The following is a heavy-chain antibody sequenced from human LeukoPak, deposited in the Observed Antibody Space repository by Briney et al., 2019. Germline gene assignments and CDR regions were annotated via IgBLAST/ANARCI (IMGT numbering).Heavy chain of an antibody. CDR3: ARDSGYDSSGYYHSNFDY. CDR1: GYTFTSYG. Sequence: GASVKVPCKASGYTFTSYGISWVRQAPGQGLEWMGWISAYNGNTNYAQKLQGRVTMTTDTSTSTAYMELRSLRSDDTAVYYCARDSGYDSSGYYHSNFDYWGQGTLVTVSS. D-gene: IGHD3-22*01. J-gene: IGHJ4*02. V-gene: IGHV1-18*01. CDR2: ISAYNGNT.